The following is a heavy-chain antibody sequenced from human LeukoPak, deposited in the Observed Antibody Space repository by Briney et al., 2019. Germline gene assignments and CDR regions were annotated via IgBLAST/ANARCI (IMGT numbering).Heavy chain of an antibody. CDR3: ARGGYSGYDYGFNWFDP. D-gene: IGHD5-12*01. J-gene: IGHJ5*02. V-gene: IGHV3-66*01. CDR1: GFTVSSNY. Sequence: GGSLRLSCAASGFTVSSNYMSWVRQAPGKGLEWVSVIYSGGSTYYADSVKGRFTISRDNSKNTLYLQMNSLRAEDTAVYYCARGGYSGYDYGFNWFDPWGQGTLVTVPS. CDR2: IYSGGST.